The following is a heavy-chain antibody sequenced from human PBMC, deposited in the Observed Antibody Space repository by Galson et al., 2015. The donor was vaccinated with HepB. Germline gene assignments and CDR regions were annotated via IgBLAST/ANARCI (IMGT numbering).Heavy chain of an antibody. CDR2: ISSSSSYI. D-gene: IGHD4-17*01. J-gene: IGHJ4*02. V-gene: IGHV3-21*01. Sequence: SLRLSCAASGFTFSSYSMNWVRQAPGKGLEWVSSISSSSSYIYYADSVKGRFTISRDNAKNSLYLQMNSLRAEDTAVYYCASRDDYGDYLLDYWGQGTLVTVSS. CDR3: ASRDDYGDYLLDY. CDR1: GFTFSSYS.